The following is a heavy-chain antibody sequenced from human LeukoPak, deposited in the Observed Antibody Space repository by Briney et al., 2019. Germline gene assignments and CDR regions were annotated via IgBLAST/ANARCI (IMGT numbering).Heavy chain of an antibody. CDR1: GYTFTDYY. D-gene: IGHD3-22*01. CDR2: INPHSGGT. J-gene: IGHJ4*02. V-gene: IGHV1-2*02. CDR3: ARAYYYDSSGYYYDY. Sequence: GASVKVSCKASGYTFTDYYMHWVRQAPGQGLEWMGWINPHSGGTNYAQKFQGRVTMTRDTSTSTAYMELSRLRSDDTAVYYCARAYYYDSSGYYYDYWGQGTLVTVSS.